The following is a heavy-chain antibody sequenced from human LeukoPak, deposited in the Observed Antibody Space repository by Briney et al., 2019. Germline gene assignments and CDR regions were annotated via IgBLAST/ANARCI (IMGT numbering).Heavy chain of an antibody. CDR2: VYDSGST. Sequence: PSEILSLTCTVSGGSISSYHWSWIRQPLGKGLEWIGYVYDSGSTYYNPSLKSRVTISVDTSKNQFSLKLRSVTVADTAVYYCARSSGSGSYFDYWGQGTLVTVSS. V-gene: IGHV4-59*01. CDR1: GGSISSYH. CDR3: ARSSGSGSYFDY. D-gene: IGHD3-10*01. J-gene: IGHJ4*02.